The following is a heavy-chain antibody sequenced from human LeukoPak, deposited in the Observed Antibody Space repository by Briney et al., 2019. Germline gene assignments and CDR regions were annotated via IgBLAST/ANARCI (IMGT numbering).Heavy chain of an antibody. V-gene: IGHV4-61*02. CDR2: IYTSGST. J-gene: IGHJ6*03. CDR3: AREGYSSSWYYDYSYMDV. CDR1: GGSISSGSYY. D-gene: IGHD6-13*01. Sequence: SETLSLTCTVSGGSISSGSYYWSWIRQPAGKGLEWIGRIYTSGSTNYNPSLKSRVTISVDTSKNQFSLKLSSVTAADTAVYYCAREGYSSSWYYDYSYMDVWGKGTTVTVSS.